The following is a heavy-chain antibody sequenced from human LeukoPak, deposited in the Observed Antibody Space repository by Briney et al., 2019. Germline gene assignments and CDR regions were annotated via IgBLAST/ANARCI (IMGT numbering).Heavy chain of an antibody. J-gene: IGHJ6*02. CDR2: SNHFGST. V-gene: IGHV4-34*01. Sequence: SETLSLTCAVSGESFSGYFWTWIRQPPGKGLEWIGESNHFGSTDYNPSLKSRVTISVDTSKKQFSLNMRSVTDADTAVYFCARGRLQLWSFPLPYNHYAIDVWGQGTTVTVSS. CDR3: ARGRLQLWSFPLPYNHYAIDV. CDR1: GESFSGYF. D-gene: IGHD5-18*01.